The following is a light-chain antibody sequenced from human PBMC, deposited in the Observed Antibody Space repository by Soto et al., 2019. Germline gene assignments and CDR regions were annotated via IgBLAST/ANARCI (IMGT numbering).Light chain of an antibody. J-gene: IGLJ2*01. V-gene: IGLV2-8*01. CDR3: SSYAGNNNVV. Sequence: QSALTQPPSASGSPGQSVTISCTGTSRDVGDYKFVSWYQQHPGKAPKLMIYEVSRRPSGVPDRFSGSKSGNTASLTVSGLQAEDEAYYYCSSYAGNNNVVFGGGTKLTVL. CDR2: EVS. CDR1: SRDVGDYKF.